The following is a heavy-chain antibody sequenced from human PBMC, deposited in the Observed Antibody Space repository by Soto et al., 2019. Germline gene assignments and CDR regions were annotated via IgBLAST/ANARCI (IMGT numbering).Heavy chain of an antibody. J-gene: IGHJ6*02. V-gene: IGHV3-21*01. CDR3: ARGNQLLRQGMDV. D-gene: IGHD2-2*01. CDR2: ISSSSIYI. CDR1: GFTFSSYS. Sequence: GGSLRLSCAASGFTFSSYSMNWVRQAPGQGLEWGSSISSSSIYIYYADSVKGRFTISRDNAKNSLYLQMNSLRAEDTAVYYCARGNQLLRQGMDVWGQATTVTVSS.